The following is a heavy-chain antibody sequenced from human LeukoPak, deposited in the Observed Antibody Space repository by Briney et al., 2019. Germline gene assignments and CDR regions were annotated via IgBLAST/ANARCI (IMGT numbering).Heavy chain of an antibody. CDR2: MYYSGAI. V-gene: IGHV4-59*01. J-gene: IGHJ4*02. Sequence: SETLSLTCTVSGGSISSYYWSWIRQPPGKGLEWIGYMYYSGAINYNPSLESRVTISVDTPKNQFSLRLSSVTAADTAVYYCARPSRDGYRYTFDYWGQGILVTVSS. CDR3: ARPSRDGYRYTFDY. D-gene: IGHD5-24*01. CDR1: GGSISSYY.